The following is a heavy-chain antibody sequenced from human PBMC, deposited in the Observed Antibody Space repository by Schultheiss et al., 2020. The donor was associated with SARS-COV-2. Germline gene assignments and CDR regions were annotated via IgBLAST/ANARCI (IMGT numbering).Heavy chain of an antibody. CDR3: ARVDVEMATIGYGMDV. CDR1: GFTFSSYW. CDR2: IKQDGSEK. J-gene: IGHJ6*02. D-gene: IGHD5-24*01. Sequence: GGSLRLSCAASGFTFSSYWMHWVRQAPGKGLEWVANIKQDGSEKYYADSVKGRFTISRDNSKNTLYLQMNSLRAEDTAVYYCARVDVEMATIGYGMDVWGQGTTVTVSS. V-gene: IGHV3-7*01.